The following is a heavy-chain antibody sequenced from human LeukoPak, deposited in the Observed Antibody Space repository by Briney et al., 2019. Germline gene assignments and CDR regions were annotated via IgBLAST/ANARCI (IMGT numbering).Heavy chain of an antibody. CDR1: GFTFTSYG. V-gene: IGHV3-74*01. J-gene: IGHJ3*02. CDR3: ARGNAFGI. Sequence: PGGSLRLSCAASGFTFTSYGMHWVRQAPGMGLVWVLRIESDGSSADYADSVKGRFTISRDNARNTLYLEMNSLRAEDTAVYYCARGNAFGIWGQGTMVTVSS. CDR2: IESDGSSA.